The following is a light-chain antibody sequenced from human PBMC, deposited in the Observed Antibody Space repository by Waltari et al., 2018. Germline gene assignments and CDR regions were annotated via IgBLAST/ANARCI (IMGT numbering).Light chain of an antibody. J-gene: IGKJ1*01. Sequence: DIVMTQSPDSLAVSLGERATINCKSSQSVLYSSNNKNYLAWYQQKTGQPPKLLIYWASTRESGVPDRFSGSGSGTDFTLTISSLQAEDVAVYYCQQYSSTPRTFGQGTKVEIK. CDR3: QQYSSTPRT. V-gene: IGKV4-1*01. CDR1: QSVLYSSNNKNY. CDR2: WAS.